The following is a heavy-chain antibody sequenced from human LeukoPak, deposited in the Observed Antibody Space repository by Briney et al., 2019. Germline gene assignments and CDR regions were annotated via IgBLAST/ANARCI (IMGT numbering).Heavy chain of an antibody. CDR3: ASLPRDGYNLYYYYGMDV. V-gene: IGHV3-33*01. CDR2: IWYDGSNK. J-gene: IGHJ6*02. D-gene: IGHD5-24*01. CDR1: GFTFSSYG. Sequence: GRSLRLSCAASGFTFSSYGMHWVRQAPGKGLEWVAVIWYDGSNKYYADPVKGRFTISRDNSKNTLYLQMNSLRAEDTAVYYCASLPRDGYNLYYYYGMDVWGQGTTVTVSS.